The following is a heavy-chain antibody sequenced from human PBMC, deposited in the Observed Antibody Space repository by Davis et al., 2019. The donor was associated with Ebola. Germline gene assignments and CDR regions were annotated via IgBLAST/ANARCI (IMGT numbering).Heavy chain of an antibody. V-gene: IGHV3-48*03. Sequence: GESLKISCAASGFTFSRYEMNWVRQAPGKGLEWVSYISSTGTTIYHAESVKGRFTISRDNAMNSLFLQMNSLRVEDTAVYYCARGFGNFDYWGQGTLVTVSS. D-gene: IGHD2/OR15-2a*01. J-gene: IGHJ4*02. CDR2: ISSTGTTI. CDR3: ARGFGNFDY. CDR1: GFTFSRYE.